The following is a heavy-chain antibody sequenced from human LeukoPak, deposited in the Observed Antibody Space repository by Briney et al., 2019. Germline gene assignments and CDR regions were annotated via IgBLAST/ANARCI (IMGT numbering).Heavy chain of an antibody. CDR1: GFTFSSYE. Sequence: PGGSLRLSCAASGFTFSSYEMNWVRQAPGKGLEWVSYISSSGSSTFYVDSVKGRFTISRDNSKNTLYLQMNSLRAEDTAVYYCAKAPRFGARATEYYYYYMDVWGKGTTVTVSS. J-gene: IGHJ6*03. CDR2: ISSSGSST. CDR3: AKAPRFGARATEYYYYYMDV. V-gene: IGHV3-48*03. D-gene: IGHD3-16*01.